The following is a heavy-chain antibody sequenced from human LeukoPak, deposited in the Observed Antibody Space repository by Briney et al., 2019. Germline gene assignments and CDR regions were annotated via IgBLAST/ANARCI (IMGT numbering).Heavy chain of an antibody. D-gene: IGHD3-16*01. J-gene: IGHJ4*02. V-gene: IGHV4-30-4*01. CDR3: AGEGGGGLNYFDY. Sequence: PSETLSLTCTVSGGSISSGAYYWSWIRQPPGKGLEWIGYIYYSGSTYYNPSLKSRVTMSLDTSKNQFSLKLSSVTAADTAVYYWAGEGGGGLNYFDYWGQGTLVTVSS. CDR1: GGSISSGAYY. CDR2: IYYSGST.